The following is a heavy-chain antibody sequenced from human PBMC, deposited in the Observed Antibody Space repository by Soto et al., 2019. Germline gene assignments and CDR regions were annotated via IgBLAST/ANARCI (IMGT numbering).Heavy chain of an antibody. Sequence: EVQVLESGGGLVQPGGSLRLSCAASGFTFSSYAMSWVRQAPGKGLEWVSAISGSGDSTYYADSVKGRFTISRDNSKNTLYLQMNGLRAEETAVYYCAKSCTGGWYSSCFDYWGQGTLVTVSS. V-gene: IGHV3-23*01. CDR2: ISGSGDST. J-gene: IGHJ4*02. CDR1: GFTFSSYA. CDR3: AKSCTGGWYSSCFDY. D-gene: IGHD6-19*01.